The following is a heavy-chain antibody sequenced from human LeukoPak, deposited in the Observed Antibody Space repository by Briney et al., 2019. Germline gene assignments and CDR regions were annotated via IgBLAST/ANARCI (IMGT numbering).Heavy chain of an antibody. D-gene: IGHD4-17*01. J-gene: IGHJ6*03. Sequence: PGGSLRLSCAASGFTFSSYSMNWVRQAPGKGLEWVSSISSSSSYIYYADSVKGRFTISRDNAKNSLYLQMNSLRAEDTAVYYCARAGYVGDYAPEYYYYYMDVWGIGTTVTVSS. CDR2: ISSSSSYI. V-gene: IGHV3-21*01. CDR1: GFTFSSYS. CDR3: ARAGYVGDYAPEYYYYYMDV.